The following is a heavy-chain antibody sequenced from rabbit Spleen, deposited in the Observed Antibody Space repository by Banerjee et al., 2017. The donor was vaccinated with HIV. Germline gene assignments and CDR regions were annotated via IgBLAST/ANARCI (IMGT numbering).Heavy chain of an antibody. CDR3: ARDAAGREDFNL. J-gene: IGHJ4*01. D-gene: IGHD4-2*01. CDR1: GFSFSGSYW. Sequence: QEQLEESGGDLVKPEGSLTLTCTASGFSFSGSYWTCWVRQAPGKGLEWIACIDAGSSGSTYYASWAKGRLTISKTSSTSVTLQMTSLTAADTATYFCARDAAGREDFNLWGPGTLVT. V-gene: IGHV1S45*01. CDR2: IDAGSSGST.